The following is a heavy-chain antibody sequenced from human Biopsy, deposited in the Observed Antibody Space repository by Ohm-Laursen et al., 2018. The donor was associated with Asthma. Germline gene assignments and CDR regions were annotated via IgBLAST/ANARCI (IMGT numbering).Heavy chain of an antibody. Sequence: GASVKVSCKTSGYTFNSASITWVRQAPGQGLEWMGWISAYNGNTKVAQKLQDRVTMITDTSTSTAYMELRSLRSDDTAVYFCARAVDYSHYYGIDVWGQGTTVTVS. D-gene: IGHD3-10*01. CDR1: GYTFNSAS. J-gene: IGHJ6*02. V-gene: IGHV1-18*01. CDR3: ARAVDYSHYYGIDV. CDR2: ISAYNGNT.